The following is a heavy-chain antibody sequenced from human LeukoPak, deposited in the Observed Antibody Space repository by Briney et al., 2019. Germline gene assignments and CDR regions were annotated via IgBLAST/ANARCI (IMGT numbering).Heavy chain of an antibody. CDR1: GFTFTNAW. Sequence: GGSLRLSCAASGFTFTNAWMSWVRQAPGKGLEWVGRIKSKAVGGTTDYTAPVKGRFTISRDNSKNTLYLEMNSLRTEDTAVYHCTTDLYQAPDDYWGQGTLVTVSS. CDR2: IKSKAVGGTT. D-gene: IGHD2-2*01. J-gene: IGHJ4*02. V-gene: IGHV3-15*01. CDR3: TTDLYQAPDDY.